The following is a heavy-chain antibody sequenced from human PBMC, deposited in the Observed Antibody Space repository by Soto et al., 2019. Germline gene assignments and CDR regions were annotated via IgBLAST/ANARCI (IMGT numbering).Heavy chain of an antibody. V-gene: IGHV3-64D*06. Sequence: GGSLRLSCSASGFTFSEYSMHWVRQAPGKGLQYVSTISSDGDITYYADSVKGRFTIPRDNSKNTLYLQMNSLRPEDTAVYYCVKVSTFYDILTVYYSTNFFDPWGQGTLVTVSS. D-gene: IGHD3-9*01. CDR3: VKVSTFYDILTVYYSTNFFDP. J-gene: IGHJ5*02. CDR1: GFTFSEYS. CDR2: ISSDGDIT.